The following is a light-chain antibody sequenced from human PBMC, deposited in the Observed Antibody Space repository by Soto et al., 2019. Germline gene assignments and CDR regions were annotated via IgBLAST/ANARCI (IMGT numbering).Light chain of an antibody. J-gene: IGLJ1*01. CDR2: KDT. CDR1: ELPKEY. Sequence: SYELTQPPSVSVSPGQTARITCSGDELPKEYAYWYQQKPGQAPLLVIYKDTERPSGIPERFSASSSGTTVTLTISGVQAEDEGDYYCLSADSSRLYVFGTGTSHRP. CDR3: LSADSSRLYV. V-gene: IGLV3-25*02.